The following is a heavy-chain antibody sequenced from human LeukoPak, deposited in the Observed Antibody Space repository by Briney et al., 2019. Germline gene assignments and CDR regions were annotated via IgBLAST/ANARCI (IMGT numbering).Heavy chain of an antibody. CDR1: GYTFTGYY. CDR3: AXXXXXXXXXXGIVQSKYYFDY. D-gene: IGHD3-10*01. Sequence: ASVKVSCKASGYTFTGYYMHWVRQAPGQGLEWMGWINPNSGGTNYAQKFQGRVTMTRDTSISTAYMELSRLRSDDTAVDYFAXXXXXXXXXXGIVQSKYYFDYWGQGTLVTVSS. J-gene: IGHJ4*02. V-gene: IGHV1-2*02. CDR2: INPNSGGT.